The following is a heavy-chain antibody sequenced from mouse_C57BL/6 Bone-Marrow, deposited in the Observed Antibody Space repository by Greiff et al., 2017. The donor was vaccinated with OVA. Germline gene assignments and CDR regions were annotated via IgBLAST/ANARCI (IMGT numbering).Heavy chain of an antibody. CDR1: GFTFSDYY. CDR3: ARLYYGSSYYAMDY. D-gene: IGHD1-1*01. CDR2: ISNGGGST. J-gene: IGHJ4*01. Sequence: EVKLVESGGGLVQPGGSLKLSCAASGFTFSDYYMYWVRQTPEKRLEWVAYISNGGGSTYYPDTVKGRFTISRDNAKNTLYLQMSRLKSEDTAMYYCARLYYGSSYYAMDYWGQGTSVTVSS. V-gene: IGHV5-12*01.